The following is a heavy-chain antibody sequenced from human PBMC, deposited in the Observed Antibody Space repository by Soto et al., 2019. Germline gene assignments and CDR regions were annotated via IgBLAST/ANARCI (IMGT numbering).Heavy chain of an antibody. V-gene: IGHV1-24*01. Sequence: ASVKVSCKGSGYTLTELSMHWVRQAPGKGLEWMGGFDPEDGETIYAQKFQGRVTMTEDTSTDTAYMELSSLRSEDTAVYHCATDMRYLAYYFDYWGQGTLVTVSS. J-gene: IGHJ4*02. CDR2: FDPEDGET. D-gene: IGHD3-9*01. CDR3: ATDMRYLAYYFDY. CDR1: GYTLTELS.